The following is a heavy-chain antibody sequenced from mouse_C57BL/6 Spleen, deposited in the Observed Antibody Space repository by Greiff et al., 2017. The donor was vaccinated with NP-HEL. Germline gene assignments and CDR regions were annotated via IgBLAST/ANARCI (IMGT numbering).Heavy chain of an antibody. CDR1: GYAFSSSW. CDR3: ARSTTLGYFDD. J-gene: IGHJ1*03. D-gene: IGHD1-1*01. CDR2: IYPGDGDT. Sequence: VQLVESGPELVKPGASVKISCKASGYAFSSSWMNWVKQRPGKGLEWIGRIYPGDGDTNYNGKFKGKATLTADKSSSTAYMQLSSLTSEDSAVYFCARSTTLGYFDDWGTGTTVTVSS. V-gene: IGHV1-82*01.